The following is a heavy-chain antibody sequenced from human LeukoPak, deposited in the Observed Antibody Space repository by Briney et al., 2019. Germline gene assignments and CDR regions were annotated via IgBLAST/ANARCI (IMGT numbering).Heavy chain of an antibody. V-gene: IGHV4-39*01. J-gene: IGHJ5*02. CDR2: IYYSGST. Sequence: KSSETLSLTCTVSGGSISSSSYYWGWIRQPPGKGLEWMGSIYYSGSTYYNPSLKSRVTISVDTSKNQFSLKLSSVTAADTAVYYCARHDSYSNYYWFDPWGQGTLVTVSS. D-gene: IGHD4-11*01. CDR3: ARHDSYSNYYWFDP. CDR1: GGSISSSSYY.